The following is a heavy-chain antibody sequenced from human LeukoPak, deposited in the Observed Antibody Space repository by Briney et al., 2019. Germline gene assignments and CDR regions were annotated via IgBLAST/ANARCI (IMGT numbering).Heavy chain of an antibody. J-gene: IGHJ6*03. D-gene: IGHD6-13*01. V-gene: IGHV1-18*01. CDR3: ARTGYSSSWLPYYYYYYTDV. CDR1: GYTFTSYG. CDR2: ISAYTGNT. Sequence: ALVKLSCTASGYTFTSYGTSWVRHAPGQRLEWMGWISAYTGNTNHAQTIQARVTMTTDTSTSTAYMELRSLRSDDTAVYYCARTGYSSSWLPYYYYYYTDVWGKRTTVTVSS.